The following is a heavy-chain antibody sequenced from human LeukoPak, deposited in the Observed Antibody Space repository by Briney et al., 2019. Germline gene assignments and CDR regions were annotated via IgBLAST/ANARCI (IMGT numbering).Heavy chain of an antibody. J-gene: IGHJ4*02. D-gene: IGHD1-7*01. CDR3: ARDGWNYGDYPGY. CDR2: INQDGGEI. V-gene: IGHV3-7*01. Sequence: GGSLRLSCAASGFTFSSSWMTWVRQAPGKGLEWVASINQDGGEIHYVDSVKGRFTISRDNAKNSLYLQMNSLRAEDTAVYYCARDGWNYGDYPGYWGQGTLVTVSS. CDR1: GFTFSSSW.